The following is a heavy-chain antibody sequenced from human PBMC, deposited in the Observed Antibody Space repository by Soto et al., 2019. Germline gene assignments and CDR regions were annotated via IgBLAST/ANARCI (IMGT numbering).Heavy chain of an antibody. D-gene: IGHD6-13*01. CDR2: IYYSGST. J-gene: IGHJ4*02. V-gene: IGHV4-39*01. CDR3: ARRGSSSWYGY. CDR1: GGSISSSSYY. Sequence: QLQLQESGPGLVKPSETLSLTCTVSGGSISSSSYYWGWIRQPPGKGLEWIGSIYYSGSTYYNPSLKSRVTNSVYTAKNQFSLKLSSLTAADTAVYYCARRGSSSWYGYWGQGTLVTVSS.